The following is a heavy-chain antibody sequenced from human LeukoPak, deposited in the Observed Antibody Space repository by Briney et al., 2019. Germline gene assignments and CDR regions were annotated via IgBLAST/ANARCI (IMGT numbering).Heavy chain of an antibody. CDR3: ARDFGYSTAGDHYYGMDV. D-gene: IGHD5-12*01. J-gene: IGHJ6*02. Sequence: SETLSLTCTVSGGSINYYWSWIRQSPGKGLEWIGYITSSGYTNYNPSLRSRVTISLDTSKMQFSLRLSSETAADTAVYFCARDFGYSTAGDHYYGMDVWGQGTTVSVSS. V-gene: IGHV4-59*01. CDR1: GGSINYY. CDR2: ITSSGYT.